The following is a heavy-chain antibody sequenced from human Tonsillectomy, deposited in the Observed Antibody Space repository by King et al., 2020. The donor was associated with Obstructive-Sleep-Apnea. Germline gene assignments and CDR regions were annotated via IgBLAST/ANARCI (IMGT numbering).Heavy chain of an antibody. Sequence: VQLVESGGGLVKPGGSLRLSCAASGFTFSNAWMSWVRQAPGKGLEWVGRIKSKTDGGTTDYAAPGKGRFTISRDDSKNTLYLQMNSLKTEDTAVYYCTRDYYDSSGYYYPAWGQGTLVTVSS. CDR3: TRDYYDSSGYYYPA. D-gene: IGHD3-22*01. CDR1: GFTFSNAW. V-gene: IGHV3-15*01. J-gene: IGHJ5*02. CDR2: IKSKTDGGTT.